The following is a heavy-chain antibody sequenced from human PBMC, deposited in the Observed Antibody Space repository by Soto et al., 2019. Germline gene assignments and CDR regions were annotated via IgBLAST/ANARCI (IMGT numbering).Heavy chain of an antibody. V-gene: IGHV4-34*01. CDR2: INHSGNT. CDR1: GASFSGYY. D-gene: IGHD3-10*01. Sequence: SETLSLTCAVYGASFSGYYWNWIRQPPGKGQEWIGEINHSGNTNYNPSLKSRVTISVDTSKNQFSLKLNSVTAADTAVYYCARVPTMVRGVISGDDYFDYWGQGTLVTVSS. J-gene: IGHJ4*02. CDR3: ARVPTMVRGVISGDDYFDY.